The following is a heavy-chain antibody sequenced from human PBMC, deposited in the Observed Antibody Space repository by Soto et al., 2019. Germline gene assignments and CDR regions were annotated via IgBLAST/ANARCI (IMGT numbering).Heavy chain of an antibody. CDR2: ISAYNGNT. D-gene: IGHD2-21*02. V-gene: IGHV1-18*01. CDR3: ARGSGGRYCGGDCYLFDY. J-gene: IGHJ4*02. Sequence: ASVKVSCKASGYTFTSYGISGVRQAPGQGLEWMGWISAYNGNTNYAQKLQGRVTMTTDTSTSTAYMELRSLRSDDTAVYYCARGSGGRYCGGDCYLFDYWGQGTLVTVSS. CDR1: GYTFTSYG.